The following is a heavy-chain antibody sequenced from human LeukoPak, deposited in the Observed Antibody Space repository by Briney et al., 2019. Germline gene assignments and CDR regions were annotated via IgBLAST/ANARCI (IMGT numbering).Heavy chain of an antibody. J-gene: IGHJ6*02. Sequence: GGSLRLSCAASGFTFSSYSMNWVRQAPGKGPEWVSSISSSSSYIYYADSVKGRFTISRDNAKNSLYLQMNSLRAEDTAVYYCARGYCSSTSCPNGMDVWGQGTTVTVSS. CDR2: ISSSSSYI. V-gene: IGHV3-21*01. CDR1: GFTFSSYS. D-gene: IGHD2-2*01. CDR3: ARGYCSSTSCPNGMDV.